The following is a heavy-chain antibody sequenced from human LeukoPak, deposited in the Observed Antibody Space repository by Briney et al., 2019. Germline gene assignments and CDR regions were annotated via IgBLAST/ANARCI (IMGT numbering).Heavy chain of an antibody. Sequence: GGSLRLSCAASGFTFSSYAMSWVRQAPGKGLEWVSAISLSGSSTYYADSVKGRFTISRDNSKNTLYLQMNSLGVEDTAFYYCAKDLYGDNIYYFDYWGQGSLVTVSS. J-gene: IGHJ4*02. CDR3: AKDLYGDNIYYFDY. CDR1: GFTFSSYA. D-gene: IGHD4-17*01. V-gene: IGHV3-23*01. CDR2: ISLSGSST.